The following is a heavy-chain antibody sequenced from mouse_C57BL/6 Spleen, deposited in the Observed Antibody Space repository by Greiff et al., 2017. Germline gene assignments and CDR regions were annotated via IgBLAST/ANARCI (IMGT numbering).Heavy chain of an antibody. CDR3: ARGRDSSGYGFAY. V-gene: IGHV1-75*01. J-gene: IGHJ3*01. CDR1: GYTFTDYY. Sequence: VQLQQSGPELVKPGASVKISCKASGYTFTDYYINWVKQRPGQGLEWIGWIFPGSGSTSYNEKFKGKATLTVDKSSSTAYMLLSSRTSEDSAVYCCARGRDSSGYGFAYWGQGTLVTVSA. CDR2: IFPGSGST. D-gene: IGHD3-2*02.